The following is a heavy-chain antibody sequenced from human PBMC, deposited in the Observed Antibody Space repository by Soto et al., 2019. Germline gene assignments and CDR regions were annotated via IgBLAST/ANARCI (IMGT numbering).Heavy chain of an antibody. CDR2: ISPYNGKT. V-gene: IGHV1-18*01. Sequence: QVQLVQSGAEVKKPGASVKVSCKASGYTDPTYGFNWVRQAPGQGLEWMGWISPYNGKTKFAQTVQGRVTLTTHTSTSTAYMELRSLRSADTAVYYCARRYGDPSSAAGFDCWGQGTLVTVSS. J-gene: IGHJ4*02. CDR1: GYTDPTYG. CDR3: ARRYGDPSSAAGFDC. D-gene: IGHD4-17*01.